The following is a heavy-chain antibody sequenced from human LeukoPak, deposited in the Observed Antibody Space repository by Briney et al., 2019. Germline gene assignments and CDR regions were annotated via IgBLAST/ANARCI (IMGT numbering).Heavy chain of an antibody. J-gene: IGHJ4*02. CDR2: INAGNGNT. CDR1: GYTFTSYA. V-gene: IGHV1-3*01. Sequence: ASVKVSCKASGYTFTSYAMHWVRQAPGQRFEWMGWINAGNGNTKYSQKFQGRVTITWDTSASTAYMELSSLRSEDTAVYYCARIRMDSPDFDYWGQGTLVTVSS. CDR3: ARIRMDSPDFDY. D-gene: IGHD3/OR15-3a*01.